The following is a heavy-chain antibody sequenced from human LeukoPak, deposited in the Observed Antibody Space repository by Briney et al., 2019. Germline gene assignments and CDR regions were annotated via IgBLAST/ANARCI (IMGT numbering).Heavy chain of an antibody. D-gene: IGHD3-22*01. CDR2: IRSKANSYAT. Sequence: PGGSLRLSCAASGFTFSGSAMHWVRQASGKGLEWVGRIRSKANSYATAYAASVKGRFTISRDDSKNTLYLQMNSLKTEDTAVYYCTKRLYYYDSSGDAFDIWGQGTMVTVSS. CDR1: GFTFSGSA. CDR3: TKRLYYYDSSGDAFDI. V-gene: IGHV3-73*01. J-gene: IGHJ3*02.